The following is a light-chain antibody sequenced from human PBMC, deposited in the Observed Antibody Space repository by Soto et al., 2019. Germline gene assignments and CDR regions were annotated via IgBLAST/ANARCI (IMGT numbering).Light chain of an antibody. J-gene: IGKJ1*01. CDR3: QQYGSSGT. CDR2: GAS. V-gene: IGKV3-20*01. CDR1: QTINNN. Sequence: ETVMTQSPVTLSVSPGEGATLSCRASQTINNNLAWYQQKPGQAPRLLIFGASSRATGISDRFSGSGSGTDFTLTISRLEPEDFAVYYCQQYGSSGTFGQGTKVAIK.